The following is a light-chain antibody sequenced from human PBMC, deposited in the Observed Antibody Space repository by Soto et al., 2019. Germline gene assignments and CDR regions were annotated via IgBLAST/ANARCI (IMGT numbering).Light chain of an antibody. Sequence: IQLTQSPSSLSASVGDRVTITCRASQGIGSYLAWYQQKPGEAPKLLIFAASTLQSGVPSRFSGSGSGTEFTLTISSLQPDDFATYYCQQYNSYSFGQGTKVDI. CDR3: QQYNSYS. CDR1: QGIGSY. V-gene: IGKV1-9*01. J-gene: IGKJ1*01. CDR2: AAS.